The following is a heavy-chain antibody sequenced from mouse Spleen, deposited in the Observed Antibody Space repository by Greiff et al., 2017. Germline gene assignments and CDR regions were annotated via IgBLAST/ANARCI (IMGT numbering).Heavy chain of an antibody. Sequence: VKLQESGAELMKPGASVKLSCKATGYTFTGYWIEWVKQRPGHGLEWIGEILPGSGSTNYNEKFKGKATFTADTSSNTAYMQLSSLTTEDSAIYYCARSDYGSSRFAYWGQGTLVTVSA. CDR2: ILPGSGST. CDR1: GYTFTGYW. J-gene: IGHJ3*01. V-gene: IGHV1-9*01. D-gene: IGHD1-1*01. CDR3: ARSDYGSSRFAY.